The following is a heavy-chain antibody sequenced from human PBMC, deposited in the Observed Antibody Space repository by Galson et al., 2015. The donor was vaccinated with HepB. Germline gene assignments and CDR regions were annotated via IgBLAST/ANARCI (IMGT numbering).Heavy chain of an antibody. D-gene: IGHD5-18*01. J-gene: IGHJ4*02. Sequence: SLRLSCAASGFTFSSYSMNWVRQTPGKGLEWVSYISSSGSTMYYADSVKGRFTISRDNAKNSLYLQMNSLRAEDTAVYYCARDTDTAMVYFDFWGQGALVTVSS. CDR3: ARDTDTAMVYFDF. V-gene: IGHV3-48*04. CDR2: ISSSGSTM. CDR1: GFTFSSYS.